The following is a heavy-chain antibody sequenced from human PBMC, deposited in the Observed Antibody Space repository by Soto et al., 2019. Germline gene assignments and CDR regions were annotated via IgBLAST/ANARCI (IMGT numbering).Heavy chain of an antibody. CDR3: AKDPYDFWIGYFLYYYYCMDV. V-gene: IGHV3-30*18. Sequence: GGSLRLSCAASGFTFSSYGMHWGRQAPGKGLEWGAVISYDGSNKYYADSVKCRFTISRDNSKNTLYLQMNSLRAEDTAVYYCAKDPYDFWIGYFLYYYYCMDVWGQGTTVTVSS. CDR1: GFTFSSYG. D-gene: IGHD3-3*01. J-gene: IGHJ6*02. CDR2: ISYDGSNK.